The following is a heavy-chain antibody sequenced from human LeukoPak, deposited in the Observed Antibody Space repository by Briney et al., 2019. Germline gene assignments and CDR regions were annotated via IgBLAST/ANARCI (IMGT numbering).Heavy chain of an antibody. D-gene: IGHD7-27*01. CDR2: ISNSGSDT. CDR3: ARGWGDY. J-gene: IGHJ4*02. V-gene: IGHV3-23*01. Sequence: GGSLRLSCAASGFTFSSFGMSWVRQAPGKGLEWVSTISNSGSDTYYADSVKGRFTISRDNSKNTLFLQMPSLRADDTALYYCARGWGDYWGQGTLVTVSS. CDR1: GFTFSSFG.